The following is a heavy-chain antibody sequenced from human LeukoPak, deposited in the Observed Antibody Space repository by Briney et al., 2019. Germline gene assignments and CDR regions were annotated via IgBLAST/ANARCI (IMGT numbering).Heavy chain of an antibody. V-gene: IGHV1-58*02. CDR1: GFTFTSSA. CDR2: IVVGSGNT. Sequence: ASVKVSCTASGFTFTSSAMQWVRQARGQRLEWIGWIVVGSGNTNYAQKFQERVTITRDMSTSTAYMELSSLRSEDTAVYYCATGFGELSYDYYFDYWGQGTLVTVSS. D-gene: IGHD3-10*01. CDR3: ATGFGELSYDYYFDY. J-gene: IGHJ4*02.